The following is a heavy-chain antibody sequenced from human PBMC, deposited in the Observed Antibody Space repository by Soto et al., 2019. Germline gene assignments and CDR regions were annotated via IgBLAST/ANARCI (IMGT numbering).Heavy chain of an antibody. J-gene: IGHJ6*03. D-gene: IGHD5-12*01. V-gene: IGHV3-21*01. CDR2: ISSSSSYI. CDR3: ARWLHPDYYYYYMDV. CDR1: GFTFSSYS. Sequence: GGSLRLSCAASGFTFSSYSMNWVRQAPGKGLEWVSSISSSSSYIYYADSVKGRFTISRDNAKNSLYLQMNSLRAEDTAFYYCARWLHPDYYYYYMDVWGKGTTVTVSS.